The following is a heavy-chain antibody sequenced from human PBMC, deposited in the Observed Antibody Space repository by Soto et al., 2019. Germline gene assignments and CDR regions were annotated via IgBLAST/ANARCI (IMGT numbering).Heavy chain of an antibody. CDR3: AISYFGSDAFDI. Sequence: ASVKVSCKVSGYTLTELSMHWVRQAPGKGLEWTGGFDPEDGETIYAQKFQGRVTMTEDTSTDTAYMELSSLRSEDTAVYYCAISYFGSDAFDIWGQGTMVTVSS. CDR1: GYTLTELS. CDR2: FDPEDGET. D-gene: IGHD3-10*01. J-gene: IGHJ3*02. V-gene: IGHV1-24*01.